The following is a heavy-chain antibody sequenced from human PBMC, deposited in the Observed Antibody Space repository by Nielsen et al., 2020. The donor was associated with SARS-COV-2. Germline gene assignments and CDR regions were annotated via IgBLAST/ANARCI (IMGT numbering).Heavy chain of an antibody. J-gene: IGHJ5*02. D-gene: IGHD3-22*01. Sequence: LKISCTASGFTFGDYAMSWVRQAPGKGLEWVGFIRSKAYGGTTEYAASVKGRFTISRDDSKSIAYLQMNSLKTEDTAVYYCTRDHLIVVAPNWFDPWGQGTLVTVSS. CDR3: TRDHLIVVAPNWFDP. CDR1: GFTFGDYA. V-gene: IGHV3-49*04. CDR2: IRSKAYGGTT.